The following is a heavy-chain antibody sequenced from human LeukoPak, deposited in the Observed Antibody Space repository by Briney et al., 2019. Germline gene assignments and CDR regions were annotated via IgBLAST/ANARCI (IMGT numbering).Heavy chain of an antibody. J-gene: IGHJ4*02. V-gene: IGHV3-21*01. CDR2: ISSSSSYI. CDR1: RFSFSLYN. D-gene: IGHD3-22*01. CDR3: ANIPYDSSGYYVDY. Sequence: MTGGSLRLSCAASRFSFSLYNMNWVRQAPGKGLEWVSSISSSSSYIYYADSVKGRFTISRDNAKNSLYLQMNSLRAEDTAVYYCANIPYDSSGYYVDYWGQGTLVTVSS.